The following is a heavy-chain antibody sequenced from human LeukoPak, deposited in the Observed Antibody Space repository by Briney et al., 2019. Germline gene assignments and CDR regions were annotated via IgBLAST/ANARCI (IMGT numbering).Heavy chain of an antibody. CDR2: IHSSGSS. D-gene: IGHD7-27*01. CDR3: ARLTGNYFYFAY. J-gene: IGHJ4*02. Sequence: SETLSLTCTVSGGSVSGYYWSWIRQSAGEGLEWIGRIHSSGSSNYHPSLRSRVTMSVDTSNNQISLRLSSVTVADTAIYYRARLTGNYFYFAYWGQGTLVTVSS. CDR1: GGSVSGYY. V-gene: IGHV4-4*07.